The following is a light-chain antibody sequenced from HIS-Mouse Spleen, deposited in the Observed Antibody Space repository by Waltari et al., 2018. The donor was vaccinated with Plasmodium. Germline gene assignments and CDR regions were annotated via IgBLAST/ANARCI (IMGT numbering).Light chain of an antibody. V-gene: IGLV3-10*01. CDR2: EDS. J-gene: IGLJ3*02. CDR1: ALPKKY. Sequence: SYDLTQPPSVSVSPGQTARHTCSRAALPKKYAYWYQQKSGQAPVLDIYEDSKRPAGIPERFSGSSSGTMATLTISGAQVEDEADYYCYSTDSSGNHRVFGGGTKLTVL. CDR3: YSTDSSGNHRV.